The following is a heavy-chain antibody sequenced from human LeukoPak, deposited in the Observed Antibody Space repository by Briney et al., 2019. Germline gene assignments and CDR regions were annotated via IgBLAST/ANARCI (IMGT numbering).Heavy chain of an antibody. CDR1: GGSISSYY. J-gene: IGHJ4*02. D-gene: IGHD3-3*01. CDR2: IYYSGST. CDR3: ARDSGGGFLEWSSFDY. Sequence: SETLSLTCTVSGGSISSYYWSWIRQPPGKGLEWIGYIYYSGSTNYNPSLKSRVTISVDTSKNQFSLKLSSVTAADTAVYYCARDSGGGFLEWSSFDYWGQGTLVTVSS. V-gene: IGHV4-59*01.